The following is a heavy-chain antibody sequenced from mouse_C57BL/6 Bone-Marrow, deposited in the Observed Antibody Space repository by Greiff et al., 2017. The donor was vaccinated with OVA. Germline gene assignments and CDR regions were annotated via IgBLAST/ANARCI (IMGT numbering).Heavy chain of an antibody. V-gene: IGHV5-17*01. Sequence: EVQLVESGGGLVKPGGSLKLSCAASGFTFSDYGMHWVRQAPEKGLEWVAYISSGSSTIYYADTVKGRFTISSDNAKNTLFLQMTSLRSEDTAMYYCARRRGGWYFDVWGTGTTVTVSS. CDR1: GFTFSDYG. J-gene: IGHJ1*03. CDR2: ISSGSSTI. CDR3: ARRRGGWYFDV.